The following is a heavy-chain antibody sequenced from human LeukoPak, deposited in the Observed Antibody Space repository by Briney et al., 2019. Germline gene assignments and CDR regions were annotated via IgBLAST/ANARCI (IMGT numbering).Heavy chain of an antibody. CDR2: ISSYSGNT. J-gene: IGHJ4*02. Sequence: ASVTVSCKVSGNTLNQSSIHWVRPAPGQGLEWMAWISSYSGNTDYAQKFQGRATMTTDTSTSTVYMELRSLTSDDTAVYYCARDGGGGNSFWGQGTLVTVSS. D-gene: IGHD4-23*01. CDR3: ARDGGGGNSF. CDR1: GNTLNQSS. V-gene: IGHV1-18*01.